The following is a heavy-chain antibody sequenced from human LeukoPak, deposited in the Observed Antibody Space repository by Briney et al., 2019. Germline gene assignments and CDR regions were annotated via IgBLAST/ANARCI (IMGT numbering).Heavy chain of an antibody. D-gene: IGHD5-18*01. J-gene: IGHJ4*02. V-gene: IGHV4-59*08. CDR3: ARRVGYSYGYVYFDY. Sequence: SEALSLTCIVSGGSISSYYWSWIRQPPGKGLEWIGYIYYSGSTNYNPFLKSRVTISVDTSKNQFSLKLSSVTAADTAVYYCARRVGYSYGYVYFDYWGQGTLVTVSS. CDR1: GGSISSYY. CDR2: IYYSGST.